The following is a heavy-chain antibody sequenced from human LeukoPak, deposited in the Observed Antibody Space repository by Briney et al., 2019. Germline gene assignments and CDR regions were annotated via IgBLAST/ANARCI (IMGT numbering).Heavy chain of an antibody. D-gene: IGHD5-24*01. CDR3: AREGRDGSDY. V-gene: IGHV4-59*01. J-gene: IGHJ4*02. Sequence: PSETLSLTCTVSGCSISSYYCSWIRQPPEKGLEWIGYIYYSGSTNYNPSLKSRSTISVDTSKNQFSLKLSSVTAADTAVYYCAREGRDGSDYWGQGTLVTVSS. CDR1: GCSISSYY. CDR2: IYYSGST.